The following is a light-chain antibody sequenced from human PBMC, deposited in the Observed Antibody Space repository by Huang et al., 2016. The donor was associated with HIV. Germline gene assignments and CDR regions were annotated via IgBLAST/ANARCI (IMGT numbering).Light chain of an antibody. CDR2: AVS. CDR1: QGIGDD. J-gene: IGKJ1*01. Sequence: AIQMTQSPSSLSASIGDKVTITCRASQGIGDDLGLYQQKPGKAPNLLIYAVSSLQSGVSSRFSGSGSGTDFTLTISTLQPEDIATYYCLQDYNYPWTFGQGTKVEIK. CDR3: LQDYNYPWT. V-gene: IGKV1-6*01.